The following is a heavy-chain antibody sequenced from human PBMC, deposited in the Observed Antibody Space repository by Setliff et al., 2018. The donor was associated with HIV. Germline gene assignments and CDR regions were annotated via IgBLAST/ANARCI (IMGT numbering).Heavy chain of an antibody. CDR3: ARQWAERVMDV. CDR2: IHGDGTT. CDR1: GASISGYY. J-gene: IGHJ6*03. D-gene: IGHD1-26*01. V-gene: IGHV4-59*08. Sequence: SETLSLTCTVSGASISGYYWSWIRQTPGKGLEWIGSIHGDGTTNYNPSLKSRVTISIDTSTNQFSLKLRSVTAADTAVYYCARQWAERVMDVWGNGTTVTVSS.